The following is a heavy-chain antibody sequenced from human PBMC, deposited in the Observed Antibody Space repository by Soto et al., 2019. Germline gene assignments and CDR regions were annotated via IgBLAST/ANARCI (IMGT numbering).Heavy chain of an antibody. CDR3: AKTSCRYYAIFGDCSFDV. Sequence: DVQLLESGGGLVQPGGSLRLSCAASGFIFSRYAMTWVRQAPGKGLEWVSGISGSGGSTYHADSVKGRFTISRDNAKNTLYLQMDSLRAEDTAPYYCAKTSCRYYAIFGDCSFDVWGQGTMVTVSS. V-gene: IGHV3-23*01. CDR2: ISGSGGST. CDR1: GFIFSRYA. D-gene: IGHD3-3*01. J-gene: IGHJ3*01.